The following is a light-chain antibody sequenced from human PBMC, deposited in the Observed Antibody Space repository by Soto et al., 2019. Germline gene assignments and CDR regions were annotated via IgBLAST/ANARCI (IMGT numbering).Light chain of an antibody. CDR2: NTN. Sequence: QTVVTQEPSVSVSPGGTVTLTCGLSSGSVSSSYYPSWYQQTPGQAPRTLIYNTNTRSSGVPDRFSGSILGNKAALTITGAQADDESDYYCMMYMGGGIGVFGGGTKLTVL. V-gene: IGLV8-61*01. CDR3: MMYMGGGIGV. CDR1: SGSVSSSYY. J-gene: IGLJ3*02.